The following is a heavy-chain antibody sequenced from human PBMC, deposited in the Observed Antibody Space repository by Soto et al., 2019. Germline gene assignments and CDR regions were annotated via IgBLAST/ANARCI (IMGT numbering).Heavy chain of an antibody. V-gene: IGHV3-23*01. CDR2: ISGSGGST. J-gene: IGHJ6*02. Sequence: GGSLRLSCAASGFTFISYAMSWVLQAPGKGLEWVSAISGSGGSTYYADSVKGRFTISRDNSKNTLYPQMNSLRAEDTAVYYCAKALAAASYYYYGMDIWGQGTTVTVSS. CDR1: GFTFISYA. CDR3: AKALAAASYYYYGMDI. D-gene: IGHD6-13*01.